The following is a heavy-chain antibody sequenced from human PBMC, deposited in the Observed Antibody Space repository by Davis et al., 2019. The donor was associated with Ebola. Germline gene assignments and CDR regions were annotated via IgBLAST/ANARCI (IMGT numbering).Heavy chain of an antibody. CDR1: GYTFTTYD. V-gene: IGHV1-8*01. J-gene: IGHJ5*01. CDR3: ARGRKVARMGSWFDS. CDR2: MDPDSGDT. Sequence: ASVKVSCKASGYTFTTYDIHWVRQATGQGLEWMGWMDPDSGDTNYGQKFQGRVTMTRNTSISTAYMELSSLTSEDTAVYYCARGRKVARMGSWFDSWGQGTLVTVS. D-gene: IGHD5-12*01.